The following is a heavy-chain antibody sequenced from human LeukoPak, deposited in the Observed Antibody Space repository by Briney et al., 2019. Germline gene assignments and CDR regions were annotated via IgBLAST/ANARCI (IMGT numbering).Heavy chain of an antibody. J-gene: IGHJ6*03. CDR1: GFTFSSYW. CDR3: ARVTQLLSKWNYYYYYMDV. D-gene: IGHD2-2*01. CDR2: IKQDGSEK. V-gene: IGHV3-7*01. Sequence: PGGSLRLSCAASGFTFSSYWMSWVRQAPGKGLEWVANIKQDGSEKYYVDSVKGRFTISRDNAKNSLYLQMNSLRAEDTAVYYCARVTQLLSKWNYYYYYMDVWGKGTTVTVSS.